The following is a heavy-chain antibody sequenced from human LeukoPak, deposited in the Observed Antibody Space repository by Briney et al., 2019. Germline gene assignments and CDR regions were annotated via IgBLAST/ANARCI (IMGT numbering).Heavy chain of an antibody. CDR2: IYTSGST. CDR1: GGSISSYY. V-gene: IGHV4-4*07. Sequence: SETLSLTCTVSGGSISSYYWSWIRQPAGKGLEWIGRIYTSGSTNYNPSLKSRVTMSVDTSKNQFSLKLSSVTAADTAAYYCARDRNGIQLWLGNWFDPWGQGTLVTVSS. CDR3: ARDRNGIQLWLGNWFDP. D-gene: IGHD5-18*01. J-gene: IGHJ5*02.